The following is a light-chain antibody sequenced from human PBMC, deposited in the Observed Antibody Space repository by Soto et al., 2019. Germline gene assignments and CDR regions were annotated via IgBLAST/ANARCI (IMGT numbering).Light chain of an antibody. CDR3: LQGTHSPLT. CDR2: YVS. J-gene: IGKJ3*01. V-gene: IGKV2-30*01. Sequence: DVVMTQSPLSLPVTLGQPASISCRSSQSLVSSDGNTYLNWFQQRPGQSPRRLIYYVSNRNSGAPDRLSGSESGTDITLRISRVEYEDVRVYYCLQGTHSPLTVGPETKVDIK. CDR1: QSLVSSDGNTY.